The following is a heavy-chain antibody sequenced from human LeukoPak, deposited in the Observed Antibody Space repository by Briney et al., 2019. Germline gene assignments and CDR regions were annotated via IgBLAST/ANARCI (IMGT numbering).Heavy chain of an antibody. J-gene: IGHJ4*02. CDR2: INPNSGGT. Sequence: ASVKVSCKASGYTCTGYYMHWVRQAPGQGLEWMGWINPNSGGTNYAQKFQGWVTMTRDTSISTAYMELSRLRSDDTAVYYCARSGPYSSGGDPFDYWGQGTLVTVSS. D-gene: IGHD6-19*01. CDR3: ARSGPYSSGGDPFDY. V-gene: IGHV1-2*04. CDR1: GYTCTGYY.